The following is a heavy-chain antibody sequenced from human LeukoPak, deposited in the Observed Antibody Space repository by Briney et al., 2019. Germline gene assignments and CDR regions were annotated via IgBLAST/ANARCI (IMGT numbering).Heavy chain of an antibody. CDR2: ISAYNGNT. CDR1: GYTFTSYG. J-gene: IGHJ6*03. Sequence: ASVKVSCKASGYTFTSYGISWVRQAPGQGLEWMGWISAYNGNTNYAQKLQGRVTMTTDTSTSTAYMELRSLRSDDTAVYYCARAGSYSSGWLRSGYYYYYMDVWGKGTTVTVSS. CDR3: ARAGSYSSGWLRSGYYYYYMDV. D-gene: IGHD6-19*01. V-gene: IGHV1-18*01.